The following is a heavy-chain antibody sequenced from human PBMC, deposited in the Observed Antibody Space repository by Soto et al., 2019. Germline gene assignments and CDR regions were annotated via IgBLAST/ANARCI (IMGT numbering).Heavy chain of an antibody. CDR1: GFTFSNCY. V-gene: IGHV3-13*05. CDR3: GRGSRRRYSDVHF. D-gene: IGHD3-16*01. CDR2: IGTTGDP. J-gene: IGHJ4*02. Sequence: GYLRHPWGGSGFTFSNCYMHWGRQTTGKGLEWVSAIGTTGDPYYPGSVKGRFTSSRDNAKNSLYLQMNSLTVEDTGGACCGRGSRRRYSDVHFGGQRT.